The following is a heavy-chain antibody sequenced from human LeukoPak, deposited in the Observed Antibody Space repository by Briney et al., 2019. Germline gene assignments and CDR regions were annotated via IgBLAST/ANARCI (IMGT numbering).Heavy chain of an antibody. Sequence: GGSLRLSCAASGFTFSSYAMHWVRQAPGKGLEWVAVISYDGSNKYYADSVKGRFTISRDNSKNTLYLQMNSLRAEDTAVYYCARNTYYYDSSGYGGNWFDPWGQGTLSPSPQ. CDR3: ARNTYYYDSSGYGGNWFDP. V-gene: IGHV3-30-3*01. CDR2: ISYDGSNK. CDR1: GFTFSSYA. J-gene: IGHJ5*02. D-gene: IGHD3-22*01.